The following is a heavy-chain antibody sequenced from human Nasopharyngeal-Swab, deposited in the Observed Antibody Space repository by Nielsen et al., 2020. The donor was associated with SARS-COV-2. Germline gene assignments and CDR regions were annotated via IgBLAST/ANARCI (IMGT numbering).Heavy chain of an antibody. CDR3: ARLGSYDILTGFPRRDNWFDP. D-gene: IGHD3-9*01. Sequence: SETLSLTCTVSGGSISSSSYCWGWIRQPPGKGLEWIGSIYYSGSTYYNPSLKSRVTISVDTSKNQFSLKLSSVTAADTAVYYCARLGSYDILTGFPRRDNWFDPWGQGTLVTVSS. J-gene: IGHJ5*02. V-gene: IGHV4-39*01. CDR1: GGSISSSSYC. CDR2: IYYSGST.